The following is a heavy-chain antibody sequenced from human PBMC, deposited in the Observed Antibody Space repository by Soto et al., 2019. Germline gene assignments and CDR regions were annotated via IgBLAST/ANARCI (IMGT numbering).Heavy chain of an antibody. Sequence: PSETLSLTCTVSGDSISSYSWSWIRQPPGKGLEWIGNIHYNGNTKYNPSLKSRVTISVDTSKNQFSLKLISVTAADTAVYYCAREYYDSSGYFDYWGQGTLVTVSS. D-gene: IGHD3-22*01. CDR3: AREYYDSSGYFDY. V-gene: IGHV4-59*01. CDR2: IHYNGNT. J-gene: IGHJ4*02. CDR1: GDSISSYS.